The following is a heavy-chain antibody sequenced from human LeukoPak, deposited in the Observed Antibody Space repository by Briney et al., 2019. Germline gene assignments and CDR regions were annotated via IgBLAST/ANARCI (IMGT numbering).Heavy chain of an antibody. Sequence: SETLSLTCTFSGGSISSYYWSWIRQPAGKGLEWIGRIHTSGSTNYNPSLKSRVTMSLDTSKNQFSLKLSSVTAADTAVYYCARDRYYYDSSGYYYFDYWGQGTLVTVSS. V-gene: IGHV4-4*07. CDR1: GGSISSYY. CDR3: ARDRYYYDSSGYYYFDY. J-gene: IGHJ4*02. D-gene: IGHD3-22*01. CDR2: IHTSGST.